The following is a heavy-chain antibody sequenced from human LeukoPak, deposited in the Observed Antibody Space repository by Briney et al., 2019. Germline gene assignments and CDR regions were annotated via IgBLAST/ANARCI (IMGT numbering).Heavy chain of an antibody. CDR1: GYTFTGYY. J-gene: IGHJ3*02. CDR3: ASVSLPVPGPYAFDI. Sequence: GASVKVSCKASGYTFTGYYMHWVRQAPGQGLEWMGWINPNSGGTNYAQKFQGRVTMTRDTSISTAYMELSRLRSDDTAVYYCASVSLPVPGPYAFDIWGQGTMVTVSS. CDR2: INPNSGGT. V-gene: IGHV1-2*02.